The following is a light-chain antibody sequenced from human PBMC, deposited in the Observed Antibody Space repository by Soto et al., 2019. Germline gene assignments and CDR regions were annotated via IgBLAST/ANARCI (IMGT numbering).Light chain of an antibody. CDR3: AAWDDSLSGPV. Sequence: VVTQPPSASGTPGQRVTISCSGSSSNIGSNYVYWYQQLPGTAPKLLIYRNNQRPSGVPDRFSGSKSGTSASLAISGLRSEDEADYYCAAWDDSLSGPVFGGGTQLTVL. CDR1: SSNIGSNY. J-gene: IGLJ7*01. CDR2: RNN. V-gene: IGLV1-47*01.